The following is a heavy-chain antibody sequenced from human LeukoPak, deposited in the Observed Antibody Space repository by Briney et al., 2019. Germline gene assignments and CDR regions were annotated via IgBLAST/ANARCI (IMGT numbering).Heavy chain of an antibody. V-gene: IGHV3-23*01. CDR3: ANENPDWFDP. D-gene: IGHD1-14*01. Sequence: GGSLRLSCAASGFXFSSYAITWVRQAPGKGLEWVSAISYSGGSTYYADSVKGRFTISRDNSKNTLYLQMNSLRAEDTAVYYCANENPDWFDPWGQGTLVTVSS. J-gene: IGHJ5*02. CDR1: GFXFSSYA. CDR2: ISYSGGST.